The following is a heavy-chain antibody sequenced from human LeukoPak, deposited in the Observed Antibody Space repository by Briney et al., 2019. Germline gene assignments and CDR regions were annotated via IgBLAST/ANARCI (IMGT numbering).Heavy chain of an antibody. D-gene: IGHD5-12*01. CDR2: INHSGST. Sequence: PSETLSLTCAVYGVSFSGYYWSWIRQPPGKGLEWIGEINHSGSTNYNPSLKSRVTISVDTSKNQFSLKLSSVTAADTAVYYCASSHPYANSGYDYGVDYWGQGTLVTVSS. V-gene: IGHV4-34*01. J-gene: IGHJ4*02. CDR3: ASSHPYANSGYDYGVDY. CDR1: GVSFSGYY.